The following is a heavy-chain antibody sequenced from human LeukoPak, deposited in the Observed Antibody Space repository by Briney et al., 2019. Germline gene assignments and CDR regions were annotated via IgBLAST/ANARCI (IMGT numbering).Heavy chain of an antibody. CDR3: ATDPLTGTSSFDFDY. Sequence: GASVKVSCKASGGTFSSCAISWVRQAPGQGLEWMGGIIPIFGTANYAQKVQGRVTMTEDTSTDTAYMELSSLRSEDTAVYYCATDPLTGTSSFDFDYWGQGTLVTVSS. D-gene: IGHD1/OR15-1a*01. J-gene: IGHJ4*02. V-gene: IGHV1-69*06. CDR1: GGTFSSCA. CDR2: IIPIFGTA.